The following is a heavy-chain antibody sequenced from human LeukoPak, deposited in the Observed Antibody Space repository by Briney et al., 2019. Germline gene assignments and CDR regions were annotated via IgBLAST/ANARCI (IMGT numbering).Heavy chain of an antibody. J-gene: IGHJ3*01. CDR2: IYYSGST. Sequence: SETLSLTCTVSGGSISSYYWSWIRQPPGKGLEWIGYIYYSGSTNYNPSLKSRVTISVDTSKNQFSLKLSSVTAADTAVYYCARDPFDGSGAFDLWGQGTMVTVSS. CDR3: ARDPFDGSGAFDL. V-gene: IGHV4-59*01. D-gene: IGHD3-9*01. CDR1: GGSISSYY.